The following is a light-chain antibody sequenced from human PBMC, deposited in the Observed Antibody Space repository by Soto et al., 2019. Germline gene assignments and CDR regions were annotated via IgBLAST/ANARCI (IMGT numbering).Light chain of an antibody. CDR1: QSVSSSY. V-gene: IGKV3-15*01. CDR2: GAS. J-gene: IGKJ5*01. Sequence: EIVLTQSPGTLSLSPVERATLSCMASQSVSSSYLAWYQQKPGQAPGLLIYGASTRATGIPARFSGSGSGTEFTLTISSLQSEDFAVYYCQQYNNWPPITFGQGTRLEIK. CDR3: QQYNNWPPIT.